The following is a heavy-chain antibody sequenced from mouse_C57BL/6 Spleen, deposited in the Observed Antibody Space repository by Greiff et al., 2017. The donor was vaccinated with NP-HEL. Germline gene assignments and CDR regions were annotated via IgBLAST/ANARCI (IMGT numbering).Heavy chain of an antibody. J-gene: IGHJ1*03. CDR2: IDPEDGET. V-gene: IGHV14-2*01. CDR1: GFNIKDYY. CDR3: ARRGNYYGTFDV. D-gene: IGHD1-1*01. Sequence: EVQLQQSGAELVKPGASVKLSCTASGFNIKDYYMHWVKQRTEQGLEWIGRIDPEDGETKYAPQFQGKATITADTSSNTAYLQLSSLTSEYTAVYYCARRGNYYGTFDVWGTGTTVTVSS.